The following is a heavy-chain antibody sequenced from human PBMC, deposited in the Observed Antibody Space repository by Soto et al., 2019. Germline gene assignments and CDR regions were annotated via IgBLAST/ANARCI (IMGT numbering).Heavy chain of an antibody. D-gene: IGHD5-12*01. CDR2: IYYSGST. CDR1: GGSISSYY. V-gene: IGHV4-59*01. J-gene: IGHJ6*02. CDR3: ARDHIAAPYYYYGMDV. Sequence: SETLSLTCTVSGGSISSYYWSWIRQPPGKGLEWIGYIYYSGSTNYNPSLKNRVTISVDTSKNQFSLKLSSVTAADTAVYYCARDHIAAPYYYYGMDVWGQGTTVTVSS.